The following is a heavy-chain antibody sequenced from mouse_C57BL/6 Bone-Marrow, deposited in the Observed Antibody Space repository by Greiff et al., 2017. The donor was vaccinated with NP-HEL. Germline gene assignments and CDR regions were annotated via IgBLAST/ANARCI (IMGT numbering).Heavy chain of an antibody. CDR1: GYSITSGYY. J-gene: IGHJ4*01. V-gene: IGHV3-6*01. D-gene: IGHD2-5*01. Sequence: DVQLQESGPGLVKPSQSLSLTCSVTGYSITSGYYWNWIRQFPGNKLEWMGYISYDGSNNYNPSLKNRISITRDTSKNQFFLKLNSVTTEDTATYYCAREYYSNYVGAMDYWGQGTSVTVSS. CDR2: ISYDGSN. CDR3: AREYYSNYVGAMDY.